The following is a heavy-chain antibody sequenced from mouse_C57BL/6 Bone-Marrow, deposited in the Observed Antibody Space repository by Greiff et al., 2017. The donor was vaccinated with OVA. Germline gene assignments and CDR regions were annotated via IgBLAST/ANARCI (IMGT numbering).Heavy chain of an antibody. CDR2: LYPGSGSP. V-gene: IGHV1-55*01. D-gene: IGHD1-1*01. CDR1: GYTFTSYW. Sequence: QVQLQQPGAELVKPGASVKMSCKASGYTFTSYWITWVKPRPGQGLEWIGDLYPGSGSPNSNEKFESKATRTVDTSSSTAYMQLSSLTSEDSAVYYWARATVVGEDYWGQGTTLTVSS. CDR3: ARATVVGEDY. J-gene: IGHJ2*01.